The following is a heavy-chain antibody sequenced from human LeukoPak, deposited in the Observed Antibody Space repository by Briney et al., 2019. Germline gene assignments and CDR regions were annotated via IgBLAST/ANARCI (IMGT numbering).Heavy chain of an antibody. J-gene: IGHJ4*02. CDR3: ARDSGSRVGELPYFDY. V-gene: IGHV1-2*02. CDR2: INPNSGGT. CDR1: GYTFTGYY. Sequence: WASVKVSCKASGYTFTGYYMHWVRQAPGQGLEWMGWINPNSGGTNYAQKFQGRVTMTRDTSISTAYMELSRLRSDDTAVYYCARDSGSRVGELPYFDYWGQGTLVTVSS. D-gene: IGHD3-16*01.